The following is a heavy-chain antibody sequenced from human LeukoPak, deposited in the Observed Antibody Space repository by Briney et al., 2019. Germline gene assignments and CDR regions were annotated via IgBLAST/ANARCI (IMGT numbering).Heavy chain of an antibody. CDR3: ARGPVRDFWSGYYRLENWFDP. Sequence: SETLSLTCAVYGGSFSGYYWSWIRQPPGKGLEWIGEINHSGSTNYNPSLKSRVTISVDTSKNQFSLKLSSVTAADTAVYYCARGPVRDFWSGYYRLENWFDPWGQGTLVTVSS. J-gene: IGHJ5*02. CDR2: INHSGST. V-gene: IGHV4-34*01. D-gene: IGHD3-3*01. CDR1: GGSFSGYY.